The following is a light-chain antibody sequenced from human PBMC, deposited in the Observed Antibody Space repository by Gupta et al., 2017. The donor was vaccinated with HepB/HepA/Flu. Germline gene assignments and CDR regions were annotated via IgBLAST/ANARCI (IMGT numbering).Light chain of an antibody. CDR3: LQYNTYPCS. Sequence: DIQMTQSPSSLSASVGDRVTITCRASQDIRNDVAWFQQKPGKAPKRLVLGAYSLQSGVPSRFFGSGTGTDFSLTISSLQPEDFATYYFLQYNTYPCSFGQGTKLEIK. CDR2: GAY. CDR1: QDIRND. J-gene: IGKJ2*04. V-gene: IGKV1-17*01.